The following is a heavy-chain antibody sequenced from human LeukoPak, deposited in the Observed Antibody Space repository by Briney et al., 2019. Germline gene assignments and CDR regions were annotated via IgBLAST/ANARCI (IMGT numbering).Heavy chain of an antibody. V-gene: IGHV4-38-2*02. D-gene: IGHD3-22*01. CDR1: GHSIINSYY. J-gene: IGHJ1*01. Sequence: SETLSLTCTVSGHSIINSYYWGWIRQPPGQGLEWIGSIYHSGSTYYNPSLKSRLTISVDTSKNQFSLKLNSVTAADTAVYYCARAVDSSGFSSFQYWGQGTLVTVSS. CDR3: ARAVDSSGFSSFQY. CDR2: IYHSGST.